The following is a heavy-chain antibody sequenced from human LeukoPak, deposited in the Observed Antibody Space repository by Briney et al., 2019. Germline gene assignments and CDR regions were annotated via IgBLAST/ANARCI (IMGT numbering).Heavy chain of an antibody. D-gene: IGHD3-3*01. J-gene: IGHJ4*02. Sequence: GGSLRLSCAASGFTFSSYWMSWVRQAPGKGLEWVANIKQDGSEKYYVDSVKGRFTISRDNAKNSLYLQMNSLRAEDTAVYYCAREEQGYDFWSGMFLGYWGQGTLVTVSS. CDR1: GFTFSSYW. CDR2: IKQDGSEK. V-gene: IGHV3-7*01. CDR3: AREEQGYDFWSGMFLGY.